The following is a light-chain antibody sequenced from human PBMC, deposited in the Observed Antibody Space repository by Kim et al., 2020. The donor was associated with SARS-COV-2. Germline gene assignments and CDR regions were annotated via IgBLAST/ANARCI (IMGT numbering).Light chain of an antibody. CDR3: YSAADNNRV. J-gene: IGLJ2*01. CDR2: KDS. V-gene: IGLV3-27*01. Sequence: SVPPGQTAWITCSGDVLAKKYARWFQQKPGQAPVLVIYKDSERPSGVPERFSGSSSGTTVTLTISGAQVEDEADYYCYSAADNNRVFGGGTQLTVL. CDR1: VLAKKY.